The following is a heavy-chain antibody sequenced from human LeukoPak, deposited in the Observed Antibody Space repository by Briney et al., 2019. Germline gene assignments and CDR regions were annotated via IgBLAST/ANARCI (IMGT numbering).Heavy chain of an antibody. V-gene: IGHV4-34*01. CDR3: ASVPVYYDILTGYYDTTFDY. Sequence: PSETLSLTCAVYGGSFRGYYWSWIRQPPGKGLEWIGEINHSGSTNYNPSLKSRVTISVDTSKNQFSLKLSSVTAADTAVYYCASVPVYYDILTGYYDTTFDYWGQGTLVTVSS. J-gene: IGHJ4*02. D-gene: IGHD3-9*01. CDR2: INHSGST. CDR1: GGSFRGYY.